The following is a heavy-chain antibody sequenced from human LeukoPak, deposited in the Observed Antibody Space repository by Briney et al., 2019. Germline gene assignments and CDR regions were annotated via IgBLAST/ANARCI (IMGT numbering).Heavy chain of an antibody. V-gene: IGHV1-69*13. J-gene: IGHJ5*02. CDR2: IIPIFGTA. CDR3: ASSGILTGYYS. Sequence: GASVNVSCKASGGTFSSYAISWVRQAPGQGLEWMGGIIPIFGTANYAQKFQGRVTITADESTSTAYMELSSPRSEDTAVYYCASSGILTGYYSWGQGTLVTVSS. CDR1: GGTFSSYA. D-gene: IGHD3-9*01.